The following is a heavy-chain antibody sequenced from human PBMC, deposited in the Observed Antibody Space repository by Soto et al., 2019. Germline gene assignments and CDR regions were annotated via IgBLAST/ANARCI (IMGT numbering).Heavy chain of an antibody. J-gene: IGHJ4*02. CDR1: RYTVTISF. CDR3: AREGEGAVALDY. D-gene: IGHD6-19*01. CDR2: INPSGGST. Sequence: ASVKIARTASRYTVTISFMHEVRQAPGQGLEWMGIINPSGGSTSYAQKFQGRVTMTRDTSTSTVYMELSSLRSEDTAVYYCAREGEGAVALDYWCQGTLVTVSS. V-gene: IGHV1-46*01.